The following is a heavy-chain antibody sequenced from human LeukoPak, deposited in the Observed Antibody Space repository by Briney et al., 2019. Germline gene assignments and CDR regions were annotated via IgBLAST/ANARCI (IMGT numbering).Heavy chain of an antibody. CDR3: ARGATFSSSWYQVGYYYYMDV. J-gene: IGHJ6*03. Sequence: EASVKVSCKASGYTFTSYDINWVRQATGQGLEWMGWMNPNSGNTGYAQKFQGRVTMTRNTSISTAYMELSSLRSEDTAVYYCARGATFSSSWYQVGYYYYMDVWGKGTTVTISS. V-gene: IGHV1-8*01. D-gene: IGHD6-13*01. CDR2: MNPNSGNT. CDR1: GYTFTSYD.